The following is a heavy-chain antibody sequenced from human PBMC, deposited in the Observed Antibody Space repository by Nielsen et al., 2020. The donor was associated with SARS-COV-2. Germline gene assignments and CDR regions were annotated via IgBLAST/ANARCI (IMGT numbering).Heavy chain of an antibody. J-gene: IGHJ4*02. CDR2: ISENGVSR. Sequence: GESLKISCVVSGFTFKNYAMSWVRQAPGKGLEWVSSISENGVSRYYAESVEGHFTISRDNSKNTLYLHMNSLRLEDTAVYYCATRIAARPFDYWGQGTLVTVSS. D-gene: IGHD6-6*01. V-gene: IGHV3-23*01. CDR1: GFTFKNYA. CDR3: ATRIAARPFDY.